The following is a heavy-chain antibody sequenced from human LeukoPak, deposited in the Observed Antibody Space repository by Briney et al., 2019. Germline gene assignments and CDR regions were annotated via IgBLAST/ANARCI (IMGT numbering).Heavy chain of an antibody. CDR2: ISSTSSTI. CDR3: ARDTLVSFAVTGGFDP. J-gene: IGHJ5*02. V-gene: IGHV3-48*01. Sequence: GGSLRLSCAASGFTFSTYNMHWVRQAPGKGLEWVSYISSTSSTIYYADSVKGRFAISRDNAKNSLYLQMNSLRAEDTAVYYCARDTLVSFAVTGGFDPWGQGTLVTVSS. CDR1: GFTFSTYN. D-gene: IGHD2-21*02.